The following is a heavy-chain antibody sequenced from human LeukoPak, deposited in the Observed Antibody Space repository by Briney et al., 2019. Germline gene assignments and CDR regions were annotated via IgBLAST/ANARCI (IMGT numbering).Heavy chain of an antibody. CDR1: GLTFSFYS. CDR3: VRDQGGSSSH. CDR2: ISSFSGTI. Sequence: GGSLRLSCAASGLTFSFYSMNWVRQAPGKGLEWVSYISSFSGTINYAESVKGRFTISRDNAKNSLSLQMNSLRADDTAVYYCVRDQGGSSSHWGQGTLVTVSS. V-gene: IGHV3-48*01. J-gene: IGHJ4*02. D-gene: IGHD6-6*01.